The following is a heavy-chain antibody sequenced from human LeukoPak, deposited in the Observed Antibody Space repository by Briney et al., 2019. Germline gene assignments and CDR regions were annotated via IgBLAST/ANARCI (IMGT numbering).Heavy chain of an antibody. Sequence: GGSLRLSCAASGFTFDDYGMHWVRQAPGKGLEWVSGINWSSGDIGYADSVKGRFTISRDNAKNSLYLQMNSLRAEETALYYCAKDRGSGWNHFDYWGQGTLVTVSS. V-gene: IGHV3-9*01. CDR3: AKDRGSGWNHFDY. CDR1: GFTFDDYG. J-gene: IGHJ4*02. CDR2: INWSSGDI. D-gene: IGHD6-25*01.